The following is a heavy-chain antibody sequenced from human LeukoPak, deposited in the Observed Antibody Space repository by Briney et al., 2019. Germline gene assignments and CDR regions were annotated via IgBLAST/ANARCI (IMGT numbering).Heavy chain of an antibody. CDR2: ISYDGSNK. CDR1: GFTFGSYW. CDR3: AKETPDYGDYDSGPLDY. D-gene: IGHD4-17*01. Sequence: GGSLRLSCAASGFTFGSYWMHWVRQAPGKGLEWVAVISYDGSNKYYADSVKGRFTISRDNSKNTLYLQMNSLRTEDTAVYYCAKETPDYGDYDSGPLDYWGQGTLVTVSS. V-gene: IGHV3-30*18. J-gene: IGHJ4*02.